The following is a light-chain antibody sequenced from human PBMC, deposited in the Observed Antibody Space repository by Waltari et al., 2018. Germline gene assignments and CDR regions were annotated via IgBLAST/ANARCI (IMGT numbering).Light chain of an antibody. CDR2: WAS. CDR1: QSVLYNSNDKNY. V-gene: IGKV4-1*01. CDR3: QQYYRSRT. J-gene: IGKJ1*01. Sequence: DIVMTQSPDSLAVSLGERATINCKSSQSVLYNSNDKNYLAWYQQKPGQPPKLLIYWASTRESGVPDRVSGSGSGTDFTLTISSLQAEDVAVYYCQQYYRSRTFCQGTKVEIK.